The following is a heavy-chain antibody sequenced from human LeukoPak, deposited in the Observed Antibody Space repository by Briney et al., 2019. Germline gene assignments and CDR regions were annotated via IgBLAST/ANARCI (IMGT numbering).Heavy chain of an antibody. CDR1: GVSFSGNY. Sequence: SETLSLTCAVRGVSFSGNYWSWIRQSPEKGLEWIGEIYHSRYTTYNPSLKSRVTISADTSENQLSLRLTSVTAADTALYYCARIRCSPTDNTCYNYWGQATLVTVSS. CDR3: ARIRCSPTDNTCYNY. V-gene: IGHV4-34*01. J-gene: IGHJ4*02. D-gene: IGHD2/OR15-2a*01. CDR2: IYHSRYT.